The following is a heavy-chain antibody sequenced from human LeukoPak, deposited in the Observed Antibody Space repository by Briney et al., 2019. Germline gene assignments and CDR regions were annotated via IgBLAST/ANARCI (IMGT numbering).Heavy chain of an antibody. D-gene: IGHD2-15*01. CDR3: ARGCSGGSCYESKFDP. J-gene: IGHJ5*02. CDR2: IKQDGSEK. CDR1: GFTFSSYW. V-gene: IGHV3-7*01. Sequence: GGSLRLSCAASGFTFSSYWMHWVRQAPGKGLEWVASIKQDGSEKYFVDSVKGRFTISRDNAKNSLYLQMDSLRAEDTAVYYCARGCSGGSCYESKFDPWGQGTLVTVSS.